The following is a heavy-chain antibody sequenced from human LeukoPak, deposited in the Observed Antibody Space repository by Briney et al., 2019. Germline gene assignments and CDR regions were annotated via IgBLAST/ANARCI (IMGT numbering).Heavy chain of an antibody. Sequence: SQTLSLTCAVSGGSISSGGYSWSWIRQPPGKGLEWIGYIYHSGSTYYNPSLKSRVTISVDRSKNQFSLKLSSVTAADTAVYYCARDSMITFGGVIDPWGQGTLVTVSS. J-gene: IGHJ5*02. V-gene: IGHV4-30-2*01. CDR2: IYHSGST. CDR1: GGSISSGGYS. CDR3: ARDSMITFGGVIDP. D-gene: IGHD3-16*01.